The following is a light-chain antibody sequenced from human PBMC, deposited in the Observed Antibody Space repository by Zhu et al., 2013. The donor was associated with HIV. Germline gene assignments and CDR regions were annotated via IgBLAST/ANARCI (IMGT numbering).Light chain of an antibody. J-gene: IGKJ4*01. CDR1: QSGSSSY. Sequence: EIVLTQSPGTLSLSPGERATLSCRASQSGSSSYLAWYQQKPGQAPRLLIFDASTRATGIPARFSGSGSGTEFTLTISSLQSEDLAVYYCQQYNEWPPLTFGGGTKVEI. CDR3: QQYNEWPPLT. V-gene: IGKV3-15*01. CDR2: DAS.